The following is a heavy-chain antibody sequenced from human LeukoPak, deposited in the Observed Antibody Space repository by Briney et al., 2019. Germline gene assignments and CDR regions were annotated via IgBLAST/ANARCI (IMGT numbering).Heavy chain of an antibody. CDR1: GGSISPYY. V-gene: IGHV4-59*08. CDR2: IYYSGST. D-gene: IGHD3-10*01. CDR3: ARTYYYGSGINWFDP. Sequence: SETLSLTCTVSGGSISPYYWSWIRQPPGKGLEWIGYIYYSGSTNYNPSLKSRVTISVDTSKNQFSLKLSSVTAADTAVYYCARTYYYGSGINWFDPWGQGTLVTVSS. J-gene: IGHJ5*02.